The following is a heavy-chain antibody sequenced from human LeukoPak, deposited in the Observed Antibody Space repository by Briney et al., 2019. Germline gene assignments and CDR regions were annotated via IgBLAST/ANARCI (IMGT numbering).Heavy chain of an antibody. CDR3: ATEGSSSARFFYYYYYMDV. CDR1: GFTFTISA. J-gene: IGHJ6*03. Sequence: GTSVKVSCKASGFTFTISAMQWVRQARGQRLEWIGWIVVGSGNTNYAQKLQGRVTMTTDTSTSTAYMELSSLRSEDTAVYYCATEGSSSARFFYYYYYMDVWGKGTTVTVSS. D-gene: IGHD6-6*01. CDR2: IVVGSGNT. V-gene: IGHV1-58*02.